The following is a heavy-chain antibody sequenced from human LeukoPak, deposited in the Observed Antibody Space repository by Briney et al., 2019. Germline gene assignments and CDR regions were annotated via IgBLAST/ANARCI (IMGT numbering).Heavy chain of an antibody. CDR2: ISSGGDST. Sequence: GGSLRLSCEASGFTFRSYGLNWVRQAPGMRLEWVSTISSGGDSTNYADSVEGRFTISRDNSKNTLYLQMNSLRAEDTALYYCAKFFLPYLAGGTGSCWGQGTLVTVSS. CDR1: GFTFRSYG. D-gene: IGHD3-10*01. J-gene: IGHJ4*02. CDR3: AKFFLPYLAGGTGSC. V-gene: IGHV3-23*01.